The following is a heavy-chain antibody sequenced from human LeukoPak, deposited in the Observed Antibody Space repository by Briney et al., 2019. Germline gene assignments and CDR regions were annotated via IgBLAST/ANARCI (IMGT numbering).Heavy chain of an antibody. J-gene: IGHJ4*02. CDR2: ISYDGSNK. CDR3: ANPWLDN. V-gene: IGHV3-30-3*01. CDR1: GFTFSSYA. Sequence: GGSLRLSCAASGFTFSSYAMHWVRQAPGKGLEWVAVISYDGSNKYYADSVKGRFTISRDNSKNTLYLQMNSLRAEDTAVYYCANPWLDNWGQGTLVTVSS. D-gene: IGHD5-24*01.